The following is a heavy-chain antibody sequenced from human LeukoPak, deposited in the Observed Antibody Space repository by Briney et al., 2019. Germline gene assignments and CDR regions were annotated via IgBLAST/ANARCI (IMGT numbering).Heavy chain of an antibody. V-gene: IGHV4-34*01. CDR3: ARGSLYYDFWSGYIRSEYFQH. D-gene: IGHD3-3*01. J-gene: IGHJ1*01. CDR1: GGSFSGYY. CDR2: INHSGST. Sequence: SETLSLTCAVYGGSFSGYYWSWIRQPPGKGLEWIGEINHSGSTNYNPSLKSRVTTSVDTSKNQFSLKLSSVTAADTAVYYCARGSLYYDFWSGYIRSEYFQHWGQGTLVTVSS.